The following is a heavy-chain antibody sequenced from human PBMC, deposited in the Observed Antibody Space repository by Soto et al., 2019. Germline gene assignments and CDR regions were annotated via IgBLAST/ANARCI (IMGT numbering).Heavy chain of an antibody. CDR1: GGSISSSSYY. CDR2: IYYSGST. V-gene: IGHV4-39*01. J-gene: IGHJ5*02. Sequence: QLQLQESGPGLVKPSETLSLTCTVSGGSISSSSYYWGWIRQPPGKGLEWIGSIYYSGSTYYNPSLKSRVTISVDTSKNQFSLKLSSVTAADTAVYYCARHQEGIAAAGTGWFDPWGQGTLVTVSS. CDR3: ARHQEGIAAAGTGWFDP. D-gene: IGHD6-13*01.